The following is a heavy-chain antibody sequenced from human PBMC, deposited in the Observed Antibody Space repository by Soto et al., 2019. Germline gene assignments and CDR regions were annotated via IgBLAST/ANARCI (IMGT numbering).Heavy chain of an antibody. CDR2: IYGGGTT. D-gene: IGHD6-19*01. Sequence: EVQLVESGGGLIQPGGSLRLSFAASGFTVSSKYMTWVRQAPGKGLEWVSVIYGGGTTYYADSVKGRFTISRDNSKNTLYLQVNSLRAEDTAVYYCVQTTGWPGFDFWGQGTLVNVSS. V-gene: IGHV3-53*01. CDR3: VQTTGWPGFDF. CDR1: GFTVSSKY. J-gene: IGHJ4*02.